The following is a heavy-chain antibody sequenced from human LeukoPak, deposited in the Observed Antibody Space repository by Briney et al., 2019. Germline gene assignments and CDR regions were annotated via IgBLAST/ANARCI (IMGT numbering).Heavy chain of an antibody. D-gene: IGHD2-15*01. J-gene: IGHJ4*02. Sequence: TGGSLRLSCAASGFTFSVFWMSWVCQAPGKGLEWVANIKQDGSEKYYVDSVKGRFTISRDNDNNSMYLQINSLRAEDTAVYYCARYHGGYFAYWGQGTLVTVSS. CDR1: GFTFSVFW. CDR2: IKQDGSEK. V-gene: IGHV3-7*01. CDR3: ARYHGGYFAY.